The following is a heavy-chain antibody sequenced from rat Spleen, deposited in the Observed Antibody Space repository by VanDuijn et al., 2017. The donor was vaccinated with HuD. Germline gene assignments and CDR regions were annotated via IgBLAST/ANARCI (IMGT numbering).Heavy chain of an antibody. J-gene: IGHJ4*01. Sequence: EVQLQESGPGLVKPSQSLSLTCSVTGYSITSSYRWNWIRKFPGNKLEWMGYINSAGSTNYNPSLKSRISITRDTSKNQFFLQVNSVTTEDTATYYCARRGYAYVMDAWGQGASVTVSS. CDR3: ARRGYAYVMDA. CDR2: INSAGST. D-gene: IGHD1-11*01. CDR1: GYSITSSYR. V-gene: IGHV3-3*01.